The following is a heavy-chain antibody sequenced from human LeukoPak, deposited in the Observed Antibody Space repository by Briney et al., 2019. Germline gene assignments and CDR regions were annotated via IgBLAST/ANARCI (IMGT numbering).Heavy chain of an antibody. CDR2: IYHGGNT. V-gene: IGHV4-38-2*02. J-gene: IGHJ4*02. CDR1: HY. CDR3: ARGGIYSGYALDY. Sequence: HYWGWIRQPPGKGLEWIGSIYHGGNTNYNPSLKSRVTISVDTSKNQFSLKPSSVTAADTAVYYCARGGIYSGYALDYWGQGTLVTVSS. D-gene: IGHD5-12*01.